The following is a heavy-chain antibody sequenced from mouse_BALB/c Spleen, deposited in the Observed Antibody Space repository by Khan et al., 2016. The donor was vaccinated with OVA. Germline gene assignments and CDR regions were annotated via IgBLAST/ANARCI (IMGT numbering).Heavy chain of an antibody. D-gene: IGHD2-4*01. Sequence: VQLKQSGPGLVKPSQSQSLTCTVTGYSITSEYAWNWIRQFPGNKLEWMGYINYSGNTRFNPSLKSRTSITRDTSKNQFFLQLNSVTTEDTATYYCARKDYYDYDPFPYWGQGTLVTVSA. CDR2: INYSGNT. CDR3: ARKDYYDYDPFPY. J-gene: IGHJ3*01. V-gene: IGHV3-2*02. CDR1: GYSITSEYA.